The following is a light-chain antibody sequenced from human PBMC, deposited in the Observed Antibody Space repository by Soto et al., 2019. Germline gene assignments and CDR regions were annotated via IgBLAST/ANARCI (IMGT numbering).Light chain of an antibody. CDR3: RSYDSSNHVV. Sequence: NFMLTQPHSVLESPGKTVTISCTRSSGSIASNYVQWYQQRPGSAPTTVIYEDNQRPSGVPDRFSGSIDSSSNSASLTISGLKTEDEADYYCRSYDSSNHVVFGGGTKLTVL. V-gene: IGLV6-57*04. J-gene: IGLJ2*01. CDR1: SGSIASNY. CDR2: EDN.